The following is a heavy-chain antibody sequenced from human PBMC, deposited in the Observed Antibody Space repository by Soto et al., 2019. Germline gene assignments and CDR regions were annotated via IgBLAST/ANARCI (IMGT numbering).Heavy chain of an antibody. Sequence: PGGSLRLSCAASGFTVSSNFMNWVRQAPGKGLEWVSVIYGGGITYYADSVKGRFTISRDTSKNTLYLQMNTLRAEDTAVYYCARVRYILTSYYYSYYYHDMDVWGQGTTVTVSS. CDR2: IYGGGIT. J-gene: IGHJ6*02. CDR1: GFTVSSNF. D-gene: IGHD3-9*01. V-gene: IGHV3-66*01. CDR3: ARVRYILTSYYYSYYYHDMDV.